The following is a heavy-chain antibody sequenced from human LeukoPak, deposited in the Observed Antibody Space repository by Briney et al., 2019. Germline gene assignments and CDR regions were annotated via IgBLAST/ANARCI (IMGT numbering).Heavy chain of an antibody. D-gene: IGHD2-21*02. CDR3: AKDLAYCGGDCYNYYYYGMDV. CDR2: ISGSGGST. CDR1: GFTFSSYA. Sequence: PGGSLRLSCAASGFTFSSYAMSWVRQAPGKGLEWVSAISGSGGSTYYADSVKGWFTISRDNSKNTLYLQMNSLRAEDTAVYYCAKDLAYCGGDCYNYYYYGMDVWGQGTTVTVSS. J-gene: IGHJ6*02. V-gene: IGHV3-23*01.